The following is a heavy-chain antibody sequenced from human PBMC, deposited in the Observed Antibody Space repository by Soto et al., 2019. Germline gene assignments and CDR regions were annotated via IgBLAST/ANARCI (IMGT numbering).Heavy chain of an antibody. J-gene: IGHJ5*02. CDR3: ARGTRVKGWNWFDP. D-gene: IGHD2-15*01. CDR1: GFTFSSYW. V-gene: IGHV3-7*03. CDR2: IKQDGSEK. Sequence: EVQLVESGGGLVQPGGSLRLSCAASGFTFSSYWMSWVRQAPGKGLEWVANIKQDGSEKYYVDSVKGRFTISRDNAKNSLYLQMNSLRAEDTAVYYCARGTRVKGWNWFDPWGQGTLVTVSS.